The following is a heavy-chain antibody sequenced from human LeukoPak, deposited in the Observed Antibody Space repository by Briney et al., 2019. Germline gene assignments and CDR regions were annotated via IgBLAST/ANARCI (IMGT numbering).Heavy chain of an antibody. D-gene: IGHD4-23*01. J-gene: IGHJ3*02. CDR1: KFTFSDYS. CDR3: ARAHGGNLNHDAFEI. Sequence: GGSLRLSCAASKFTFSDYSMSWVRQAPGKGLEWVSSISSIRNYIYYADSVKGRFTVSRDNAKNSLYLQMNSLRAEDTAVYYCARAHGGNLNHDAFEIWGQGTMVTVSS. CDR2: ISSIRNYI. V-gene: IGHV3-21*01.